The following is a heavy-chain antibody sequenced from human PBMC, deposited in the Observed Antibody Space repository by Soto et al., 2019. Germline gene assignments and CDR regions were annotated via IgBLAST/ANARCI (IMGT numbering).Heavy chain of an antibody. J-gene: IGHJ4*02. D-gene: IGHD1-1*01. Sequence: QVQLVESGGGVVQPGRSLRLSCAVSGFTFRNYGMHWVRQAPGKGLEWVAVIPDDGSYQYYADSVKGRFTISRDNSKNTLYLQMNSLRAEETAVYYWVREVDTDDNGLDYWGQGTLVTVSS. CDR2: IPDDGSYQ. V-gene: IGHV3-33*01. CDR3: VREVDTDDNGLDY. CDR1: GFTFRNYG.